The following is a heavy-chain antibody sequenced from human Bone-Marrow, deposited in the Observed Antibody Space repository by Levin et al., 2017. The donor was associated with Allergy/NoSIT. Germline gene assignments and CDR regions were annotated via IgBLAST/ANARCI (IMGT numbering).Heavy chain of an antibody. CDR1: GFTVSDYY. Sequence: TTGGSLRLSCAASGFTVSDYYMSWIRQAPGKGLEWVSLISSTGRTRYYGDSVKGRFTISRDSAENSLHLQMNNLRGEDTAVYYCARDGRQLATPYYGMDVWGRGTTVTVSS. D-gene: IGHD6-6*01. V-gene: IGHV3-11*01. J-gene: IGHJ6*02. CDR3: ARDGRQLATPYYGMDV. CDR2: ISSTGRTR.